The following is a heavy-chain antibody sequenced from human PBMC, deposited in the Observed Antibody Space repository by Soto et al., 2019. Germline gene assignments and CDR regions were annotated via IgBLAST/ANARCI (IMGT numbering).Heavy chain of an antibody. Sequence: PSETLSLTCAVSGDSISSGGFSWSWIRPPPGKGLEWIGYIYHSGTSFYNPSLKSRVTISVDGSKNQFSLKVNSVTAADTVVYYCARGRLVPAVNFDYWGLGTLVTVSS. CDR2: IYHSGTS. J-gene: IGHJ4*02. CDR1: GDSISSGGFS. V-gene: IGHV4-30-2*01. CDR3: ARGRLVPAVNFDY. D-gene: IGHD2-2*01.